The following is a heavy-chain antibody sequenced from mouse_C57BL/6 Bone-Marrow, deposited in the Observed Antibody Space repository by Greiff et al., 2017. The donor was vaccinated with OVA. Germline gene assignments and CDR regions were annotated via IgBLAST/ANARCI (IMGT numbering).Heavy chain of an antibody. CDR2: INPSSGYT. CDR3: ARTRAWFAY. CDR1: GYTFTSYT. D-gene: IGHD3-1*01. Sequence: QVQLQQSGAELARPGASVKMSCKASGYTFTSYTMHWVKQRPGQGLEWIGYINPSSGYTKYNQKFKDKATLTADKSSSTAYMQLSSLTSDDSAVYYCARTRAWFAYWGQGTLVTVSA. V-gene: IGHV1-4*01. J-gene: IGHJ3*01.